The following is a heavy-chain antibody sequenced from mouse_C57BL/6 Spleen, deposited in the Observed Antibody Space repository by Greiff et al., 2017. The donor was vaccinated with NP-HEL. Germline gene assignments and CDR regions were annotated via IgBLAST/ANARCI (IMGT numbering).Heavy chain of an antibody. J-gene: IGHJ2*01. CDR1: GYTFTDYY. D-gene: IGHD1-1*01. V-gene: IGHV1-19*01. CDR2: INPYNGGT. Sequence: VQLKQSGPVLVKPGASVKMSCKASGYTFTDYYMNWVKQSHGKSLEWIGVINPYNGGTSYNQKFKGKATLTVDKSSSTAYMELNSLTSEDSAVYSCSRRGYYGRSYKDFDYWGQGTTLTVSS. CDR3: SRRGYYGRSYKDFDY.